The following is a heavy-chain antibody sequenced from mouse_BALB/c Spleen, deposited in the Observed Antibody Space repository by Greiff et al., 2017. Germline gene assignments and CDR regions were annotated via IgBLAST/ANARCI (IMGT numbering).Heavy chain of an antibody. CDR1: GFNIKDTY. J-gene: IGHJ3*01. CDR2: IDPANGNT. Sequence: VQLQQSGAELVKPGASVKLSCTASGFNIKDTYMHWVKQRPEQGLEWIGRIDPANGNTKYDPKFQGKATITADTSSNTAYLQLSSLTSEDTAVYYCVSLTSFAYWGQGTLVTVSA. V-gene: IGHV14-3*02. D-gene: IGHD6-2*01. CDR3: VSLTSFAY.